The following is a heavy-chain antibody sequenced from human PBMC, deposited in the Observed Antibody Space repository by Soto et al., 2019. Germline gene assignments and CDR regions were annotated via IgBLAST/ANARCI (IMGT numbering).Heavy chain of an antibody. CDR3: ASSTDCSSTSCSPRSYYMDV. CDR2: IYYSGST. Sequence: SETLSLTXTVSGGSISSSSYYWGWIRQPPGKGLEWIGSIYYSGSTYYNPSLKSRVTISVDTSKNQFSLKLSSVTAADTAVYYCASSTDCSSTSCSPRSYYMDVWGKGTTVTVSS. CDR1: GGSISSSSYY. D-gene: IGHD2-2*01. V-gene: IGHV4-39*01. J-gene: IGHJ6*03.